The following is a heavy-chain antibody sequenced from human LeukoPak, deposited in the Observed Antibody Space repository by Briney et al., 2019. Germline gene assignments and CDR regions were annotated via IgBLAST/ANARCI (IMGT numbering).Heavy chain of an antibody. Sequence: SETLSLTCTVSGGSISSYYWSWIRQPAGKGLEWIGRIYTNWGTNYNPSLKSRVTMSVDTSENQFSLKLSSVTAADTAVYYCARARSVSESSTSSELDYWGQGTLVTVSS. D-gene: IGHD6-6*01. CDR3: ARARSVSESSTSSELDY. CDR1: GGSISSYY. CDR2: IYTNWGT. J-gene: IGHJ4*02. V-gene: IGHV4-4*07.